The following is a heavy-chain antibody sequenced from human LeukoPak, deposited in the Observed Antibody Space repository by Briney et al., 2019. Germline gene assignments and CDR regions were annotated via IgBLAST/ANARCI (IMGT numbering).Heavy chain of an antibody. CDR1: GFTFSDYY. CDR3: ARPRDSSSWTQSWYFDL. J-gene: IGHJ2*01. V-gene: IGHV3-11*01. CDR2: ISSSGSTI. Sequence: PGGSLRLSCAASGFTFSDYYMSWIRQAPGKGLEWVSYISSSGSTIYYADSVKGRFTISRDNAKNSLYLQMNSLRAEDTAVYYCARPRDSSSWTQSWYFDLWGRGTPVTVSS. D-gene: IGHD6-13*01.